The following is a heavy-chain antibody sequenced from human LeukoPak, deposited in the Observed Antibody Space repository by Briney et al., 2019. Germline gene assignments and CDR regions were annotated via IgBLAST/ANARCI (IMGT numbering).Heavy chain of an antibody. CDR2: IYPGDSGA. J-gene: IGHJ3*02. CDR3: ARRGRYYFDHDQALDI. Sequence: GASLQISSQGSGYAFTYYDIDWVRQVRGKGLGWRGIIYPGDSGARYSPSFQGQVTISLDKSINTTYLQWSSLKASDTAMYYCARRGRYYFDHDQALDIWGRGTMVTVSS. CDR1: GYAFTYYD. V-gene: IGHV5-51*01. D-gene: IGHD3-22*01.